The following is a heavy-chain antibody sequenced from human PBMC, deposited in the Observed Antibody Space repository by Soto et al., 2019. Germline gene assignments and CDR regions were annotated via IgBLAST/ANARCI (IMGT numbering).Heavy chain of an antibody. CDR3: ARGKVAHSNY. D-gene: IGHD1-26*01. CDR2: IYYSGST. V-gene: IGHV4-59*01. J-gene: IGHJ4*02. CDR1: GGSISSYY. Sequence: QVQLQESGPGLVKPSETLSLTCTVSGGSISSYYWSWIRQPPGKGLEWIGYIYYSGSTNYNPSLKSRVTISVDTSKNQFSLKLSSVTAADTAVYYCARGKVAHSNYWGQGTLVTVSS.